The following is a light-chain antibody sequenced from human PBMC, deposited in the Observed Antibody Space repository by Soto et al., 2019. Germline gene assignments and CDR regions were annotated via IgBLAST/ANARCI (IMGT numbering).Light chain of an antibody. Sequence: QSVLTQPPSASGTPGQRVTISCSGSISNIGSYTVNWYQQLPGTAPKLLIYGNTHRPSGVPDRFSGSKSDSSASLAITGLQAEDEADYYCQSYDSRLSAWVFGGGTKLTVL. CDR2: GNT. CDR3: QSYDSRLSAWV. J-gene: IGLJ3*02. V-gene: IGLV1-40*01. CDR1: ISNIGSYT.